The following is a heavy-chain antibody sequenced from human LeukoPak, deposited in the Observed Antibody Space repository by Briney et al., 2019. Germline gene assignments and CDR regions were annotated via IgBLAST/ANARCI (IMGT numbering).Heavy chain of an antibody. CDR1: GYSFTSFW. CDR2: INPSDSDT. V-gene: IGHV5-51*01. Sequence: GESLKISCKGSGYSFTSFWIGWVRQMPGKGLEWMGIINPSDSDTRYSPSFQGQVTISADKSISTAYLQWSSLKASDTAMYYCAMMATIPAWGQGTQVTVSA. D-gene: IGHD5-24*01. J-gene: IGHJ5*02. CDR3: AMMATIPA.